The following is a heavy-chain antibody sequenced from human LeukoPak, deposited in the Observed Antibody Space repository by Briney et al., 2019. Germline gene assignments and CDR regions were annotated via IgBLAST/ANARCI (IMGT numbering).Heavy chain of an antibody. CDR1: VGSISSYY. J-gene: IGHJ5*02. V-gene: IGHV4-59*01. D-gene: IGHD5-24*01. CDR2: IYYSGST. CDR3: AREEIRSWFDP. Sequence: SETLSLTCTVSVGSISSYYWSWIRQPLGKGLEWIGYIYYSGSTNYNPSLKSRVTISVDTSKNQFSLRLSSVTAADTAVYYCAREEIRSWFDPWGQGTLVTVSS.